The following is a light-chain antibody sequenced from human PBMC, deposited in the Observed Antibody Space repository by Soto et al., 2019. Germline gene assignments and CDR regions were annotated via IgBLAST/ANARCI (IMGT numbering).Light chain of an antibody. CDR3: QSYDSSLSGWV. J-gene: IGLJ3*02. Sequence: QSVLTQPPLVSGAPGQRVTISCTGSSSNIGAGYDVHWYQQLPGTAPKLLIYGNSNRPSGVPDRFSGSKSGTSASLAITGLQPEDEADYYCQSYDSSLSGWVFGGGTKLTVL. CDR2: GNS. V-gene: IGLV1-40*01. CDR1: SSNIGAGYD.